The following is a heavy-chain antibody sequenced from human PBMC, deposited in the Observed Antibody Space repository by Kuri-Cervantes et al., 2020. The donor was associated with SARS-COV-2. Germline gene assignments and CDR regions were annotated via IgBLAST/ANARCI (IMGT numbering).Heavy chain of an antibody. V-gene: IGHV1-2*04. CDR3: ARRGITGTTGNWYFDL. CDR1: GYTFTGYY. Sequence: ASVKVSCKASGYTFTGYYMHWVRQAPGQGLEWMGWINPNSGGTNYAQKFQGWVTMTRDTSISTAYMELSRLRSDDTAVYYCARRGITGTTGNWYFDLWGRGTPVTVSS. D-gene: IGHD1-7*01. J-gene: IGHJ2*01. CDR2: INPNSGGT.